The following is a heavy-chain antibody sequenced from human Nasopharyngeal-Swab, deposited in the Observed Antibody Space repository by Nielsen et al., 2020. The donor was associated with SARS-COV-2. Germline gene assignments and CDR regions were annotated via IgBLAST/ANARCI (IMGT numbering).Heavy chain of an antibody. V-gene: IGHV5-51*01. CDR3: ARLGFLANWFDP. CDR1: GYNFTNHW. CDR2: IYPGDSDS. D-gene: IGHD3-3*01. Sequence: GESLKISCKGSGYNFTNHWIGWVRQMPGKGLEWMGIIYPGDSDSRYSPSFQGQVTISADKSINTAYLQWSSLKASDTAMYYCARLGFLANWFDPWGQGTLVTVSS. J-gene: IGHJ5*02.